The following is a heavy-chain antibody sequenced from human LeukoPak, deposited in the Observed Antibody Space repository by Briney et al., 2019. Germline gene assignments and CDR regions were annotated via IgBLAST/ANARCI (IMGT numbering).Heavy chain of an antibody. V-gene: IGHV4-34*01. CDR3: ARATHSGLHDY. D-gene: IGHD3-10*01. Sequence: SETLSLTCAVYGGSFSGYYWSWIRQPPGKGLEWIGEINHSGSTNYNPSLKSRVTISVDTSKNQFSLKLSSVTAADTAVYYCARATHSGLHDYWGQGTLVTVSS. CDR2: INHSGST. J-gene: IGHJ4*02. CDR1: GGSFSGYY.